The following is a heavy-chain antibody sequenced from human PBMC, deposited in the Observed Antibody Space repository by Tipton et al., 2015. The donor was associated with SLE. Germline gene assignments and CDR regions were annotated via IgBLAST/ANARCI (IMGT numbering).Heavy chain of an antibody. CDR2: INANTGNP. V-gene: IGHV7-4-1*02. J-gene: IGHJ4*02. D-gene: IGHD4-17*01. CDR3: ARIDGAYDQFYLDY. Sequence: LVQSGAEVKVSCRASGYSFSDYMMHWVRQAPGQALEWMGWINANTGNPAYAQGFSGRSVFSLDTSVSTAYLQISSLKAEDTAVYYCARIDGAYDQFYLDYWGQGILVTVSS. CDR1: GYSFSDYM.